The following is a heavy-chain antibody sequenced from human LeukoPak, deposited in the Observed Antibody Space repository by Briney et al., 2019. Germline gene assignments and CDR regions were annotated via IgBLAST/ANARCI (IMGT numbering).Heavy chain of an antibody. Sequence: ASVTVSCKASGYTFTGYYMHWVGQAPGQGLEWMGWINPNSGGTNYAQKFQGRVTMTRDTSISTAYMELSRLRSDDTAVYYCARDPSPYYYDSSGYYFDYWGQGTLVTVSS. CDR3: ARDPSPYYYDSSGYYFDY. D-gene: IGHD3-22*01. CDR2: INPNSGGT. J-gene: IGHJ4*02. V-gene: IGHV1-2*02. CDR1: GYTFTGYY.